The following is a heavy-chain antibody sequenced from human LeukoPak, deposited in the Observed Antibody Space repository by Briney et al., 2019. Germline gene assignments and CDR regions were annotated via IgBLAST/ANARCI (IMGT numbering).Heavy chain of an antibody. CDR1: GGSISSSSYY. J-gene: IGHJ6*02. CDR2: IYYSGST. CDR3: AKSEGATTSYYYGMDV. D-gene: IGHD1-26*01. Sequence: SETLSLTCTDSGGSISSSSYYWSWIRQPPGKGLEWIGYIYYSGSTNYNPSLKSRVTISVDTSKNQFSLKVSSVTAADTAVYYCAKSEGATTSYYYGMDVWGQGTTVTVSS. V-gene: IGHV4-61*05.